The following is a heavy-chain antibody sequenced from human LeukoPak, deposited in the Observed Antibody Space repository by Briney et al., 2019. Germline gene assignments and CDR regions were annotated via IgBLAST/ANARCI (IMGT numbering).Heavy chain of an antibody. CDR2: INPNSGGT. CDR3: ARGTTVTNIVVVPAAFDY. CDR1: GYTFTGYY. J-gene: IGHJ4*02. D-gene: IGHD2-2*01. V-gene: IGHV1-2*02. Sequence: ASVKVSCKASGYTFTGYYMHWVRQAPGQGLEWKGWINPNSGGTNYAQKFQGRVTMTRDTSISTAYMELSRLRSDDTAVYYCARGTTVTNIVVVPAAFDYWGQGTLVTVSS.